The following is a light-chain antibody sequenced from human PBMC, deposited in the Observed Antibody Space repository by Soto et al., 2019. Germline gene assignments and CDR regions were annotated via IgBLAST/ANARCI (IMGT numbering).Light chain of an antibody. J-gene: IGLJ3*02. V-gene: IGLV2-14*01. CDR2: EVS. CDR3: SSYSSSGTLVL. Sequence: QSALTQPASVSGSPGQTIIMSCTGTSSDIGGSNSVSWYQQHPDKAPKLILFEVSHRPSKIPDRFSGSKSGNTASLTISGLQAEDEADYYGSSYSSSGTLVLFGGGTKVTVL. CDR1: SSDIGGSNS.